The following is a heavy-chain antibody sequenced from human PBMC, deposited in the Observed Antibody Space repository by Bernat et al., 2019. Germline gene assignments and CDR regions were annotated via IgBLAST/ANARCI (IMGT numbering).Heavy chain of an antibody. CDR3: AREFVTIFGVNYYQCGMDV. Sequence: EVQLVESGGGLVQPGGSLRLSCAASGFTFSSYWMHWVRQAPGKGLVWVSRINSDGSGTRYADSVKGRFTISRDNAKNTLYLQMNSLRAEDTAVYYCAREFVTIFGVNYYQCGMDVWGQGTTATVPS. J-gene: IGHJ6*02. CDR2: INSDGSGT. V-gene: IGHV3-74*01. CDR1: GFTFSSYW. D-gene: IGHD3-3*01.